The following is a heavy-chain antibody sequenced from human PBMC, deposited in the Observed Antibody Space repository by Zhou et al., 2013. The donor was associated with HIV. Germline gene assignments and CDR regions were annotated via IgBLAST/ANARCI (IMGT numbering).Heavy chain of an antibody. D-gene: IGHD2-15*01. Sequence: VQLVQSGAEVKRPGASVKVSCKASGYTLTGFGISWVRQGPGQGLEWMGWINPRNGGSKFPQKFQGRLTMTRDTSTTTVSLTLTNLREDDTAVYFCARSGDSLEWGQGTLIVVSS. V-gene: IGHV1-18*01. CDR1: GYTLTGFG. CDR2: INPRNGGS. J-gene: IGHJ4*02. CDR3: ARSGDSLE.